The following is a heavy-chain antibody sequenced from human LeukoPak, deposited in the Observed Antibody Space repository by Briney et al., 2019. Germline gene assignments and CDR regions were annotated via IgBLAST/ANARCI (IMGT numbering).Heavy chain of an antibody. V-gene: IGHV3-66*02. CDR1: GINVSANY. J-gene: IGHJ4*02. Sequence: GGSLRLSCAASGINVSANYMTWIRQAPGKGLEWVSLYGAGAAYYAESVRGRFIISRDNSKNTLFLQMNSLRAEDTAVYYCVSSTGQQLIPYDNGGQGTHVAVS. CDR2: YGAGAA. CDR3: VSSTGQQLIPYDN. D-gene: IGHD6-13*01.